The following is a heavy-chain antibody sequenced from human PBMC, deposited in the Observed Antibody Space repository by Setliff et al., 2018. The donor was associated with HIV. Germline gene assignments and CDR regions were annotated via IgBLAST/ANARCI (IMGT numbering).Heavy chain of an antibody. V-gene: IGHV4-30-4*01. Sequence: ASETLSLTCTASYATLSTADYYWTSIRQPPGKGLEWIGFVSYTGTTRYSPSLRSRISISIDASKNKFSLQLSSVTAADTAVYYCARQSTTSRDFDSWGQGTLVTVSS. CDR3: ARQSTTSRDFDS. D-gene: IGHD2-2*01. CDR2: VSYTGTT. J-gene: IGHJ4*02. CDR1: YATLSTADYY.